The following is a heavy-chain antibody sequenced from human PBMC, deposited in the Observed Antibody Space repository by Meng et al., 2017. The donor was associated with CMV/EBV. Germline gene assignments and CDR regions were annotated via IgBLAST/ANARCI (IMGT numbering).Heavy chain of an antibody. CDR2: ISSSSSTI. V-gene: IGHV3-48*04. CDR3: ARDSSNYDILTGYSPDAFDI. CDR1: GFTFSSYS. J-gene: IGHJ3*02. D-gene: IGHD3-9*01. Sequence: GESLKISCAASGFTFSSYSTNWVRQAPGKGLEWVSYISSSSSTIYYADSVKGRFTISRDNAKNSLYLQMNSLRAEDTAVYYCARDSSNYDILTGYSPDAFDIWGQGTMVTVSS.